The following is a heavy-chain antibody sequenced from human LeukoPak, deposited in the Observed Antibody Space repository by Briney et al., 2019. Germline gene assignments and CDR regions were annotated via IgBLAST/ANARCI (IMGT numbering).Heavy chain of an antibody. V-gene: IGHV3-30*04. CDR2: ISYDGSDK. J-gene: IGHJ4*02. Sequence: GGSLRLSCAASGFTFSSYAMHWVRQAPGKGLEWVAVISYDGSDKYYADSVKGRFTISRDNSKNTLYLQMNSLRAEDTAVYYCARAKMPGIQTAGRVNYFEFWGQGTLVTVSS. CDR3: ARAKMPGIQTAGRVNYFEF. D-gene: IGHD6-13*01. CDR1: GFTFSSYA.